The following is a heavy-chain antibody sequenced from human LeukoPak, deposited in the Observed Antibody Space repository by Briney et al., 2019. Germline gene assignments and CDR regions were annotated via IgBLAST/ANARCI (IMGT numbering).Heavy chain of an antibody. Sequence: ASVKVSCKASGYTFTSYGISWVRQAPGQGLEWMGWISAYNGNTNYAQKLRGRVTMTTDTSTSTAYMELRSLRSDDTAVYYCARSYYDFWSGYYTMIDYWGQGTLVTVSS. CDR2: ISAYNGNT. J-gene: IGHJ4*02. CDR1: GYTFTSYG. V-gene: IGHV1-18*01. CDR3: ARSYYDFWSGYYTMIDY. D-gene: IGHD3-3*01.